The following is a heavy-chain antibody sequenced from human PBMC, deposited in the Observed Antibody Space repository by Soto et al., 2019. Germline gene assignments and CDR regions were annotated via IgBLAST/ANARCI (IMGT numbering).Heavy chain of an antibody. J-gene: IGHJ5*02. CDR1: GGTFSSYA. CDR3: ARVSYSGYDLGGLVDP. D-gene: IGHD5-12*01. Sequence: ASVKVSCKASGGTFSSYAMHWVRQAPGQRLEWMGWINAGNGNTKYSQKFQGRVTITRDTSASTAYMELSSLRSEDTAVYYCARVSYSGYDLGGLVDPWGQGTLVTVSS. CDR2: INAGNGNT. V-gene: IGHV1-3*01.